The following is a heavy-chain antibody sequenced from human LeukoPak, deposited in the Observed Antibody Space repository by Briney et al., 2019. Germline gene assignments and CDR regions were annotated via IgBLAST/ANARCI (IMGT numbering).Heavy chain of an antibody. V-gene: IGHV3-23*01. CDR3: AKPALTIFGVVIPYFDY. J-gene: IGHJ4*02. Sequence: PGGSLRLSCAASGFTFSTYAMNWVRQAPGKGLEWVSAISGSGGSTYYADSVKGRFTISRGNSKNTLYLQMNSLRAEDTAVYYCAKPALTIFGVVIPYFDYWGQGTLVTVSS. CDR1: GFTFSTYA. D-gene: IGHD3-3*01. CDR2: ISGSGGST.